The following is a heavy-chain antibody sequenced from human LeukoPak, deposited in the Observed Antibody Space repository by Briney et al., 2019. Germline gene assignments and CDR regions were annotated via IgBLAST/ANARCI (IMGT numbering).Heavy chain of an antibody. CDR1: GGTFSSYA. CDR2: VNPDSGAT. Sequence: ASVKVSFKASGGTFSSYAISWVRQAPGQGLEWMGWVNPDSGATNYQQNFQGRVTMTRDTSISTVYMELSRLRSDDTAVYYCARENWYSDYWGQGTLVTVSS. V-gene: IGHV1-2*02. D-gene: IGHD1-1*01. J-gene: IGHJ4*02. CDR3: ARENWYSDY.